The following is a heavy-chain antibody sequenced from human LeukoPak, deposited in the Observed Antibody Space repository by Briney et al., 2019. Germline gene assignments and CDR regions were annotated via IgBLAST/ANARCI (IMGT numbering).Heavy chain of an antibody. J-gene: IGHJ3*02. CDR2: ISSSSSYI. CDR3: ARDLPFLAMVREGAFDI. Sequence: GGSLRLSFAASGFTFSSYSMNWVRQAPGKGLEWVSSISSSSSYIYYADSVKGRLTISRDNAKNSLYLQMNSLRAEDTAVYYCARDLPFLAMVREGAFDIWGQGTMVTVSS. CDR1: GFTFSSYS. V-gene: IGHV3-21*01. D-gene: IGHD3-10*01.